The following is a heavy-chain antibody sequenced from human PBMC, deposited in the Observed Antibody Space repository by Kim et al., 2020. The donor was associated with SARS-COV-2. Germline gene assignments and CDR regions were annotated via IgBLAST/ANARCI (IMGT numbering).Heavy chain of an antibody. J-gene: IGHJ4*02. CDR2: IYYSGST. Sequence: SETLSLTCTVSGGSISSSSYYWGWIRQPPGKGLEWIGSIYYSGSTYYNPSLKSRVTISVDTPKNQFSLKLSSVTAADTAVYYCARLRSGPHVGTTVTREVDYWGQGTLVTVSS. CDR3: ARLRSGPHVGTTVTREVDY. V-gene: IGHV4-39*01. D-gene: IGHD4-17*01. CDR1: GGSISSSSYY.